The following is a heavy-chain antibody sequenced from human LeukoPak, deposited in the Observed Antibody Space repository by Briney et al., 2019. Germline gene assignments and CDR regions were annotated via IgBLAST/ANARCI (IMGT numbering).Heavy chain of an antibody. V-gene: IGHV3-21*04. CDR2: ISSSSSYI. J-gene: IGHJ5*02. Sequence: PGGSLRLSCAASGFTFSSYSMNWVRQAPGKGLEWVSSISSSSSYIYYADSVRGRFTIFRDNAQNSLFLQMNSLRAEDTAVYYCARDLSELLWFGGHGSWGQGTLVTVSS. D-gene: IGHD3-10*01. CDR1: GFTFSSYS. CDR3: ARDLSELLWFGGHGS.